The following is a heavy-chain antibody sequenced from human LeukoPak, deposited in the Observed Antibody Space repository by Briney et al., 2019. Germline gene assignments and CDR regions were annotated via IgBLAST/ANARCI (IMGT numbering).Heavy chain of an antibody. V-gene: IGHV3-74*01. CDR1: GFTLSSDW. CDR2: INSDGSTT. J-gene: IGHJ4*02. D-gene: IGHD5-18*01. Sequence: PGGSLRLSCAASGFTLSSDWMHWVRQAPGKGLVWVSLINSDGSTTIYADSVKGRFTISRDNAKNTLYLQMNSLRAEDTAVYYCARVGYSYGLDYWGQGTLVTVSS. CDR3: ARVGYSYGLDY.